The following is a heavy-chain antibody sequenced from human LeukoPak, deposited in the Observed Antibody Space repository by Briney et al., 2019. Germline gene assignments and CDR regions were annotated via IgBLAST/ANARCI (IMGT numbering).Heavy chain of an antibody. D-gene: IGHD2-2*01. V-gene: IGHV3-23*01. J-gene: IGHJ6*02. CDR1: GFTLSSYV. Sequence: GSLRLSCEAPGFTLSSYVMGWVRQAPGKGLEWVSLISGGGGSTYYADSVKGRFTVSRDNSKNTLYMELNSLRVEDTAVYYCARGDCSSSSCSGFYGMDVWGQGTTVTVSS. CDR3: ARGDCSSSSCSGFYGMDV. CDR2: ISGGGGST.